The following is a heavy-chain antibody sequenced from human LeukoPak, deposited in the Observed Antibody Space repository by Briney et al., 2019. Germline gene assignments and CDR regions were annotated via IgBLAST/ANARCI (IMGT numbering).Heavy chain of an antibody. J-gene: IGHJ4*02. Sequence: KPSETLSLTCAVYGGSFSGYYWSWIRQPPGKGLEWIGEINHSGSTNYNPSLKSRVTISVDTSKNQFSLKLSSVTAADTAVYYCARYDFWSGEADYWGQGTLVTVSS. CDR1: GGSFSGYY. D-gene: IGHD3-3*01. V-gene: IGHV4-34*01. CDR3: ARYDFWSGEADY. CDR2: INHSGST.